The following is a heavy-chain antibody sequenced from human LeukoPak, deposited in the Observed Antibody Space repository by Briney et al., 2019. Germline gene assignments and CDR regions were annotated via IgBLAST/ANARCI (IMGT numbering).Heavy chain of an antibody. V-gene: IGHV3-53*01. D-gene: IGHD3-10*01. J-gene: IGHJ3*02. CDR2: IYSGGST. CDR3: ARNDYGSGSEKAFDI. CDR1: GFTVSSNY. Sequence: GGSLRLSCAASGFTVSSNYMSWVRQAPGKGLEWVSVIYSGGSTYYADSVKGRFTISRDNSKNTLYLQMNSLRAEDTAVYYCARNDYGSGSEKAFDIWGQGTMVTVSS.